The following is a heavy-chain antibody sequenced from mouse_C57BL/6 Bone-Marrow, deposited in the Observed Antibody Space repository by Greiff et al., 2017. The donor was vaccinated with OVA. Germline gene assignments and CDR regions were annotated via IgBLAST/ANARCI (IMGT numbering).Heavy chain of an antibody. D-gene: IGHD1-1*01. CDR3: ARHDGSSAWFAY. CDR1: GFTFSSYG. CDR2: ISSGGSYT. V-gene: IGHV5-6*01. J-gene: IGHJ3*01. Sequence: EVMLVESGGDLVKPGGSLKLSCAASGFTFSSYGMSWVRQTPDKRLEWVATISSGGSYTYYPDSVKGRFTISRDNAKNTLYLQMSSLKSEDTAMYYCARHDGSSAWFAYWGQGTLVTVSA.